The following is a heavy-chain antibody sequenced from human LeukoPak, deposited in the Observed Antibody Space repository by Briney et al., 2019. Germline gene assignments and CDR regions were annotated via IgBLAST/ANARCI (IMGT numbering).Heavy chain of an antibody. CDR2: ISAYNGNT. Sequence: GASVKVSCKASGYTFSSYGISWVRQAPGQGREWMGWISAYNGNTNYAQKLQGRVTMTTDTSTSTAYMELRSLTSDDTAVYHCARGFNWTPFDPWGQGTLVTVSS. V-gene: IGHV1-18*01. J-gene: IGHJ5*02. CDR3: ARGFNWTPFDP. CDR1: GYTFSSYG. D-gene: IGHD1-1*01.